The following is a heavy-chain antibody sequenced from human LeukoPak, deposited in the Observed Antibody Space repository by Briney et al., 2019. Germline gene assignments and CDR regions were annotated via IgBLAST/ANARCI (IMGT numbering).Heavy chain of an antibody. CDR3: ARVIRAAPGKGYFDY. D-gene: IGHD6-13*01. V-gene: IGHV3-23*01. CDR2: ISGSGGST. CDR1: GFIFSTYA. J-gene: IGHJ4*02. Sequence: GGSLRLSCATSGFIFSTYALSWVRQAPGKGLEWDSSISGSGGSTYHADSVKGRFTISRDSSKNTLYLQMNSLRAEDTAIYYCARVIRAAPGKGYFDYWGQGTLVTVSS.